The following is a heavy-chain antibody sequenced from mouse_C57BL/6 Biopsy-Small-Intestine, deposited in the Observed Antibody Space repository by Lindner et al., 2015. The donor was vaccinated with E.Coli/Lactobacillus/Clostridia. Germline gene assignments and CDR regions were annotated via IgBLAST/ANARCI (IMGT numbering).Heavy chain of an antibody. Sequence: VQLQESGGDLVKPGGSLKLSCAASGFTFSSYGMSWVRQTPDKRLEWVATISSGGSYTYYPDSVKGRFTISRDNAKNTLYLQMSSLKSEDTAMYYCARQYYYGSSYDYWGQGTTLTVSS. CDR2: ISSGGSYT. CDR3: ARQYYYGSSYDY. D-gene: IGHD1-1*01. V-gene: IGHV5-6*01. CDR1: GFTFSSYG. J-gene: IGHJ2*01.